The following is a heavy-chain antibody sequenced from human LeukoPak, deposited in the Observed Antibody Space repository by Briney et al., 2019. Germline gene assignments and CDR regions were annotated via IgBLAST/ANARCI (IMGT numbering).Heavy chain of an antibody. V-gene: IGHV1-69*13. CDR3: ARVGVLLWFGELLYPNWFDL. Sequence: SVKVSCKASGGTFSSYAISWVRQAPGQGLEWMGGIIPIFGTANYAQKFQGRVTITADESTSTAYMELSSLRSEDTAVYYCARVGVLLWFGELLYPNWFDLWGQGTLVTVSS. CDR1: GGTFSSYA. CDR2: IIPIFGTA. J-gene: IGHJ5*02. D-gene: IGHD3-10*01.